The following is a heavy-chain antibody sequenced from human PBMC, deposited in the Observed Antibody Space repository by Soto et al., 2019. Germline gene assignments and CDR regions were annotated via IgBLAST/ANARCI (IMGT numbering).Heavy chain of an antibody. D-gene: IGHD3-10*01. J-gene: IGHJ4*02. CDR3: ARVVLGGYRLDS. Sequence: SVKVSCKASGGTFSISSYAINWVRQAPGQGLEWMGGIIPFINTANNAQKFQGRVTITADKSTSTAYMELNSLRSEDTAVYYCARVVLGGYRLDSWVRGTLVTVSS. CDR2: IIPFINTA. CDR1: GGTFSISSYA. V-gene: IGHV1-69*06.